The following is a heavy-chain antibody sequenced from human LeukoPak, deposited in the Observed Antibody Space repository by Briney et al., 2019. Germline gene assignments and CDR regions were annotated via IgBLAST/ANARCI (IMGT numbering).Heavy chain of an antibody. CDR1: GFTFTNYA. V-gene: IGHV3-23*01. Sequence: GGSLRLSCAASGFTFTNYAMSWVRQAPGKGLEWVSGISGSGDNTFYADSVKGRFTISRDNSKNTLYLQMNSLRAEDTAVYYCARELGYYDSSGYYGDYYGMDVWGQGTTVTVSS. CDR3: ARELGYYDSSGYYGDYYGMDV. D-gene: IGHD3-22*01. J-gene: IGHJ6*02. CDR2: ISGSGDNT.